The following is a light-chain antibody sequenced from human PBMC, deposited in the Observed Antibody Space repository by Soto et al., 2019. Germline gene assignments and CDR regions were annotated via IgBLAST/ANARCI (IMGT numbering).Light chain of an antibody. J-gene: IGLJ2*01. Sequence: QSALTQPASVSGSPGQSITISCTGTSSDFGGYNYVSWYQQHPGKAPKLMIYDVTNRPSGVSNRFSGSKSGNTAVLTISGLQAEDEADDYCSSYTSSHTLAFGGGTKVTVL. CDR2: DVT. CDR1: SSDFGGYNY. V-gene: IGLV2-14*01. CDR3: SSYTSSHTLA.